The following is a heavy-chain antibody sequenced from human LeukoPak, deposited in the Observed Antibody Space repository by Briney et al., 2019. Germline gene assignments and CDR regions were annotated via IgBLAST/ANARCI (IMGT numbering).Heavy chain of an antibody. D-gene: IGHD5-18*01. CDR2: ISAYNGNT. J-gene: IGHJ4*02. V-gene: IGHV1-18*01. Sequence: GASVKVSCKASGGTFSSYAISWVRQAPGQGLEWMGWISAYNGNTNYAQKLQGRVTMTTDTSTSTAYMEPRSLRSDDTAVYYCAREGPVDTAMGYWGQGTLVTVSS. CDR1: GGTFSSYA. CDR3: AREGPVDTAMGY.